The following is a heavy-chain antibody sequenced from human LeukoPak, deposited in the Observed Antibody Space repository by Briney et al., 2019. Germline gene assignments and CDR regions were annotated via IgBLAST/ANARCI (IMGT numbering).Heavy chain of an antibody. J-gene: IGHJ4*02. Sequence: SETLSLTCAVYGGSFSGYYWSWIRQPPGKGLEWIGEINHSGSTNYNPSLKSRVTISVDTSKNQFSLKLSSVTAADTAVYYCASRGYCSSTSCHSHFDYWGQGTLVTVSS. CDR1: GGSFSGYY. V-gene: IGHV4-34*01. D-gene: IGHD2-2*01. CDR2: INHSGST. CDR3: ASRGYCSSTSCHSHFDY.